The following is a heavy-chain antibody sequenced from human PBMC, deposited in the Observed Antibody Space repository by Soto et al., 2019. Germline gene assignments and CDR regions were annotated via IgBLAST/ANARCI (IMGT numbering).Heavy chain of an antibody. CDR1: GGSFSCYY. V-gene: IGHV4-30-4*02. D-gene: IGHD2-2*02. CDR3: ARGDIVVLPAATPYHYYYGMDV. CDR2: IYYSGST. J-gene: IGHJ6*02. Sequence: SETLSLTVAVYGGSFSCYYWSWIRQPTGKCLEWIWYIYYSGSTYYNPSLKSRVTISVDTSKNQFSLKLSSVTAADTAVYYCARGDIVVLPAATPYHYYYGMDVSRQGTTVTVSS.